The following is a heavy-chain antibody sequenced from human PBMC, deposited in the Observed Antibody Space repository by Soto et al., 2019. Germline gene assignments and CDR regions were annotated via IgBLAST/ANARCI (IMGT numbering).Heavy chain of an antibody. Sequence: ASVKVSCKASGYTFTSYGISWVRQAPGQGLEWMGWISAYNGNTNYAQKLQGRVTMTTDTSTSTAYMELRSLRSDDTAVYYCASEGIGYCSGGSCHQARDYWGQGTLVTVYS. CDR2: ISAYNGNT. J-gene: IGHJ4*02. V-gene: IGHV1-18*01. CDR3: ASEGIGYCSGGSCHQARDY. CDR1: GYTFTSYG. D-gene: IGHD2-15*01.